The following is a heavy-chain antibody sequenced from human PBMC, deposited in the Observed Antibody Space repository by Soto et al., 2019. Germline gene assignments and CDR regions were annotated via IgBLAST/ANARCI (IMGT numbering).Heavy chain of an antibody. J-gene: IGHJ4*02. CDR3: ARHGVLGIGY. CDR2: IYYSGST. D-gene: IGHD7-27*01. V-gene: IGHV4-39*01. Sequence: SETLSLTCTVSGGSISSSSYYWGWIRQPPGKGLEWIGSIYYSGSTYYNPSLKSRVTISEDTSKNQFSLKLSSVTAADTAVYYGARHGVLGIGYWGQGTLVTVSS. CDR1: GGSISSSSYY.